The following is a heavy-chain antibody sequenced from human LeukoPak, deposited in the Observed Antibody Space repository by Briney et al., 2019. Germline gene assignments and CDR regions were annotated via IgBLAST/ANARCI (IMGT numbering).Heavy chain of an antibody. CDR2: ISSSRSYI. Sequence: GGSLRLSCAASGFTFSSYSMNWLRQAPGKGLEWVSSISSSRSYIYYADSMKGRFTISRDNAKNSLYLQMNSLRAEDTAVYYCARARQQLYYYYGMDVWGQGTTVTVSS. V-gene: IGHV3-21*01. D-gene: IGHD6-13*01. J-gene: IGHJ6*02. CDR1: GFTFSSYS. CDR3: ARARQQLYYYYGMDV.